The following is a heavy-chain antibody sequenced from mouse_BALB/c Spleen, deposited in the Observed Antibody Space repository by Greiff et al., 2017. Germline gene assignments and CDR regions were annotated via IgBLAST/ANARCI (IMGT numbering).Heavy chain of an antibody. V-gene: IGHV2-2*02. CDR3: ARDSTTGYAMDY. CDR2: IWSGGST. D-gene: IGHD1-1*01. CDR1: GFSLTSYG. Sequence: QVQLQQSGPGLVQPSQSLSITCTVSGFSLTSYGVHWVRQSPGKGLEWLGVIWSGGSTDYNAPFISRLSISKDNSKSQVFFKMNSLQANDTAIYYCARDSTTGYAMDYWGQGTSVTVSS. J-gene: IGHJ4*01.